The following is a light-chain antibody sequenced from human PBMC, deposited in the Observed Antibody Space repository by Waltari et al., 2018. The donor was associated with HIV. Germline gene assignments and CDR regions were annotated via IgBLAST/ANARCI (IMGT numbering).Light chain of an antibody. J-gene: IGLJ2*01. CDR3: YSTDTNGHPL. CDR1: ALPKKY. Sequence: SYELTQPPSVSVSPGQTARITCSGEALPKKYSYWYQQKSGQAPVLLIYEDNKRPSGIPERFSGSSSGTMATLTFSGVQVEDEADYYCYSTDTNGHPLFGGGTKLTVL. CDR2: EDN. V-gene: IGLV3-10*01.